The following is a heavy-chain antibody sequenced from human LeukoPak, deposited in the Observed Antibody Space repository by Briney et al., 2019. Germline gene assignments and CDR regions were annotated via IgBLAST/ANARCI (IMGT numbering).Heavy chain of an antibody. D-gene: IGHD3-22*01. CDR3: ARAEDSSGYYLDY. Sequence: SETLSLTCTVSGVSIRSYYWNWIRQPPGKELEWIGSIYYSGRTNYNPSLKSRVTMSVDTSKNQFSLNLYSVTAADTAVYYCARAEDSSGYYLDYWGQGALVTVSS. V-gene: IGHV4-59*01. CDR2: IYYSGRT. CDR1: GVSIRSYY. J-gene: IGHJ4*02.